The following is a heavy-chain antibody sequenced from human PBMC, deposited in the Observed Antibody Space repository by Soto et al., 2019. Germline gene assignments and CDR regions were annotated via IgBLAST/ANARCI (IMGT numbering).Heavy chain of an antibody. V-gene: IGHV4-59*01. J-gene: IGHJ4*02. CDR3: AGTEPDTPCDY. CDR2: IYYSGST. Sequence: SETLSLTCTVSGGSISSYYWSWIRQPPGKGLEWIGYIYYSGSTNYNPSLKSRVTISVDTSKNQFSLKLSSVTAADTAVYYCAGTEPDTPCDYWGQGTLVTVSS. D-gene: IGHD2-2*02. CDR1: GGSISSYY.